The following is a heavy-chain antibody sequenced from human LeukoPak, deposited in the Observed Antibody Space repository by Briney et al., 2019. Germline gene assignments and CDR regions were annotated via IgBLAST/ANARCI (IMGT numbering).Heavy chain of an antibody. CDR3: ATQMTSTRLFDS. V-gene: IGHV3-30*04. Sequence: PGGSLRLSCVASGFMFSDHAFHWVRQSPDKGLEWVALIGSDGSEKYYADSAQGRFTVSRENSKNTLFLQMHTLRADETAVYFRATQMTSTRLFDSWGQGTLVTVSS. CDR1: GFMFSDHA. CDR2: IGSDGSEK. J-gene: IGHJ4*02. D-gene: IGHD5/OR15-5a*01.